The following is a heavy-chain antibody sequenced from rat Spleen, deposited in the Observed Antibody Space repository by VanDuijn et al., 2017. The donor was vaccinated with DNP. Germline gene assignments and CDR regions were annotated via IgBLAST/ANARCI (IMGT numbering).Heavy chain of an antibody. Sequence: EVQLVESGGGLVQPGRSLKLSCAASGFTYSNYVMAWVRQAPTKGLEWVASISTGGGNTYYRDSVKGRFTISRDNAKNTLYLQMDSLRSEDTATYYCAKANSYRYNCYFDYWGQGVMVTVSS. V-gene: IGHV5S13*01. CDR3: AKANSYRYNCYFDY. CDR1: GFTYSNYV. J-gene: IGHJ2*01. D-gene: IGHD1-5*01. CDR2: ISTGGGNT.